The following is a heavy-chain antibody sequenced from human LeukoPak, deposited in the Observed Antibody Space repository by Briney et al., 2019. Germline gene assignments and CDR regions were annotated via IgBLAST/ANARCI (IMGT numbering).Heavy chain of an antibody. CDR3: ARDSLMGHSYAKTDY. D-gene: IGHD5-18*01. V-gene: IGHV1-18*01. Sequence: GASVKVSCKASGYTFTSYGITWVRQAPGQGLEWMGWISGYNANTNYAQKLQGRVTMTTDTSTSTAYMELRSLRSDDTAVYYCARDSLMGHSYAKTDYWGQGTLVTVSS. CDR2: ISGYNANT. J-gene: IGHJ4*02. CDR1: GYTFTSYG.